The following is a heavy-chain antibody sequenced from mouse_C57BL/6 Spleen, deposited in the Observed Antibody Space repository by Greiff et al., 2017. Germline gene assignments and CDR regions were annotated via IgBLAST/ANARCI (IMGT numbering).Heavy chain of an antibody. Sequence: QVQLKQPGAELVMPGASVKLSCKASGYTFTSYWMHWVKQRPGQGLEWIGEIDPSDSYTNYNQKFKGKSTLTVDKSSSTAYMQLSSLTSEDSAVYYCARSGLGPNYFDYWGQGTTLTVSS. CDR1: GYTFTSYW. CDR2: IDPSDSYT. J-gene: IGHJ2*01. V-gene: IGHV1-69*01. CDR3: ARSGLGPNYFDY. D-gene: IGHD4-1*01.